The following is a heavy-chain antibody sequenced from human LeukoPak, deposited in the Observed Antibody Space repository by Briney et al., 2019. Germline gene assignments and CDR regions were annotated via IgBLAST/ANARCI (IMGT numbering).Heavy chain of an antibody. CDR1: GFTFSSYE. J-gene: IGHJ4*02. CDR2: ISSSGSTI. CDR3: ARRAPSHDFDD. V-gene: IGHV3-48*03. Sequence: GGSLRLSCAASGFTFSSYEMNWVRQAPGKGLEWVSYISSSGSTIYYADSVKGRFTISRDNAKNSLYLQMNSLRVEDTAVYYCARRAPSHDFDDWGQGTLVTVSS.